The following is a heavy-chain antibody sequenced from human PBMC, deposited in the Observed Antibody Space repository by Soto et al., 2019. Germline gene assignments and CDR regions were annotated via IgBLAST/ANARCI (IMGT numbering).Heavy chain of an antibody. J-gene: IGHJ4*02. CDR1: GYTFTSYD. CDR2: MNPNSGNT. D-gene: IGHD6-19*01. CDR3: ARERTEAGNDY. V-gene: IGHV1-8*01. Sequence: QVQLVQSGAEVKKPGASVKVSCKASGYTFTSYDINWVRQATGQGLEWMGWMNPNSGNTGYAQKLQGRINMNKNTSIHTAYMELSRLRSEDTAVYYCARERTEAGNDYWGQGTLVTVSS.